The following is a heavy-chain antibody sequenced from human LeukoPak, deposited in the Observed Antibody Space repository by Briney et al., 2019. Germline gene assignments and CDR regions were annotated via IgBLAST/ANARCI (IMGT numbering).Heavy chain of an antibody. D-gene: IGHD5-24*01. Sequence: SETLSLTCTVSGGSISSGSYYWSWIRQPPGKGLEWIGEINHSGSTNYNPSLKSRVTISVDTSKNQFSLKLSSVTAADTAVYYCARHSLWRWLQFEGRFDPWGQGALVTVSS. J-gene: IGHJ5*02. CDR1: GGSISSGSYY. CDR3: ARHSLWRWLQFEGRFDP. V-gene: IGHV4-39*01. CDR2: INHSGST.